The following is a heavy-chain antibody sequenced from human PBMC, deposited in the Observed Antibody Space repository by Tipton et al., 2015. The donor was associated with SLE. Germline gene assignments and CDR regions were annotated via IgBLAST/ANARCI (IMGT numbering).Heavy chain of an antibody. CDR2: IYYNGST. J-gene: IGHJ4*02. V-gene: IGHV4-59*01. CDR1: GGSISSYY. CDR3: ARALSSSGGFDY. D-gene: IGHD6-13*01. Sequence: TLSLTCTVSGGSISSYYWSWIRQPPGKGLEWIGYIYYNGSTNYNPSLKSRVTISVDTSKNQFSLKLSSVTAADTAVYYCARALSSSGGFDYWGQGTLVTVSS.